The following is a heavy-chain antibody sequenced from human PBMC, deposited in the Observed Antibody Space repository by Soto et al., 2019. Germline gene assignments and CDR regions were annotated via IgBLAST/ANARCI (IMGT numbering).Heavy chain of an antibody. CDR3: ARGIGGFDS. CDR2: IYYSGTT. V-gene: IGHV4-30-4*01. CDR1: GDSISTYDYY. J-gene: IGHJ4*02. D-gene: IGHD3-10*01. Sequence: SETLSLTCTVSGDSISTYDYYWSWFRQPPGEGLQWIGYIYYSGTTYYNPSLKSRVTLSMDTSKNQFSLRLSSVTAADTAVYYCARGIGGFDSWGQVTLVTVSS.